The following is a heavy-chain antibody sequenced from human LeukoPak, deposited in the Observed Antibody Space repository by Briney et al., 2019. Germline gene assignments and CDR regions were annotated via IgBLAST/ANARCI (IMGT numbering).Heavy chain of an antibody. CDR3: ARESRGWYIN. Sequence: PSETLSLTXTVSGGSITSGSYYWSWIRQPAGKGLEWIGRFSTTGSTSSHPSLKSRVTISADTAKNQFSLKLSSVTAADTAVYYCARESRGWYINWGQGTLVTVSS. J-gene: IGHJ4*02. CDR1: GGSITSGSYY. CDR2: FSTTGST. D-gene: IGHD6-19*01. V-gene: IGHV4-61*02.